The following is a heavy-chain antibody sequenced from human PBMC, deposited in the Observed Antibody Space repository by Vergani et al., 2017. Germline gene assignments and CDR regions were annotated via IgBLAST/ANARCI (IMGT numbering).Heavy chain of an antibody. CDR1: GFTFDDYT. CDR2: ISWDGGST. Sequence: EVQLVESGGVVVQPGGSLRLSCAASGFTFDDYTMHWVRQAPGKGLEWVSLISWDGGSTYYADSVKGRFTISRDNSKNSLYLQMNSLRNDDTALYYCAKEISCWPEYYNYYDGMDVWGQGTTVTVSS. V-gene: IGHV3-43*01. J-gene: IGHJ6*02. D-gene: IGHD6-19*01. CDR3: AKEISCWPEYYNYYDGMDV.